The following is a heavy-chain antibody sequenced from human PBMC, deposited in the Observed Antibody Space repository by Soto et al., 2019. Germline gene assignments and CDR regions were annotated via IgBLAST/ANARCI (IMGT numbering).Heavy chain of an antibody. D-gene: IGHD3-16*02. V-gene: IGHV4-31*03. CDR1: GVTVSSDAYY. CDR3: ARYRFSGTKWSKFDY. Sequence: PSGTLSLTCTVSGVTVSSDAYYWSWIRQPPGKGLEWIGNIYHTGSTYYSPSLKSRVDISLDRSTNQFSLRLSSVTAADTAVYYCARYRFSGTKWSKFDYWGQGTLVTVSS. CDR2: IYHTGST. J-gene: IGHJ4*02.